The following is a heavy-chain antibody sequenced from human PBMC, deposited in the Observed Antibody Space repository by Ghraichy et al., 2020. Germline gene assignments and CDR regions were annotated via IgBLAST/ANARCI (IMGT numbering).Heavy chain of an antibody. V-gene: IGHV3-23*01. Sequence: GGSLRLSCSPSGFTFSSYAMTWVRQAPGKGLEWVSTISASGGSTYYADSVKGRFTISRDNSKNTLYLQMNSLRVEDTAVYYCAKGGVVRLYYFHYWGQGTLVTVSS. J-gene: IGHJ4*02. CDR2: ISASGGST. CDR3: AKGGVVRLYYFHY. D-gene: IGHD2/OR15-2a*01. CDR1: GFTFSSYA.